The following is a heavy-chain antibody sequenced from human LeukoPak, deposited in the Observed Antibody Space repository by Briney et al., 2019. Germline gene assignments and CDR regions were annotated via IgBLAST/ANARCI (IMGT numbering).Heavy chain of an antibody. Sequence: GGSLRLSCAASGFSFSSYAMSWVRQAPGKGLEWVSVISGGGGSTYYADSVKGRFTISRDNSKNTLYLQMNSLRAEDTAVYYCAKDDRYYYDSSGYYQTWGQGTLVTVSS. D-gene: IGHD3-22*01. CDR1: GFSFSSYA. CDR2: ISGGGGST. CDR3: AKDDRYYYDSSGYYQT. V-gene: IGHV3-23*01. J-gene: IGHJ5*02.